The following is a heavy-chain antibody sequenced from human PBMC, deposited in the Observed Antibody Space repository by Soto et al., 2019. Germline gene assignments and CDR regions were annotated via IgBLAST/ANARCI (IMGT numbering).Heavy chain of an antibody. CDR1: GGSISSSSYF. CDR3: AILRYVFWSGYYTDLVWFDP. J-gene: IGHJ5*02. Sequence: PSETLSLTCTVSGGSISSSSYFWGWIRQPPGKGLEWIGSIYYSGSTYYNPSLKSRVTISVDTSKNQFSLKLSSVTAADTAVYYCAILRYVFWSGYYTDLVWFDPRGQGTLVTGSS. V-gene: IGHV4-39*01. CDR2: IYYSGST. D-gene: IGHD3-3*01.